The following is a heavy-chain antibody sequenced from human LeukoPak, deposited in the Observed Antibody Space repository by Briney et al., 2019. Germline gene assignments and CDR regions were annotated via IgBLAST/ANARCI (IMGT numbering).Heavy chain of an antibody. D-gene: IGHD6-13*01. Sequence: GGSLRLSYAASGFTFSSYSMNWVRQAPGKGLEWVSYISSSSSTIYYADSVKGRFTISRDNAKNSLYLQMNSLRAEDTAVYYCAREPSSWHFDYWGQGTLVTVSS. CDR2: ISSSSSTI. J-gene: IGHJ4*02. CDR1: GFTFSSYS. CDR3: AREPSSWHFDY. V-gene: IGHV3-48*04.